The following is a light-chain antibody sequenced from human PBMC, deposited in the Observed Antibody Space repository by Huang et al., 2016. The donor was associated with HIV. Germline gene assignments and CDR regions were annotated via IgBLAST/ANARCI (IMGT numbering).Light chain of an antibody. Sequence: DIVMTQSPLSLSVTPGEPASISCRSSQSLLHSNGYNYLDWYLQRPGQSPQLLIYLGSNRASGVTDRFSGSGSGTDFTLKISRVEAEDIGVYYCMQSLQTITFGQGTRLEIK. J-gene: IGKJ5*01. CDR2: LGS. V-gene: IGKV2-28*01. CDR3: MQSLQTIT. CDR1: QSLLHSNGYNY.